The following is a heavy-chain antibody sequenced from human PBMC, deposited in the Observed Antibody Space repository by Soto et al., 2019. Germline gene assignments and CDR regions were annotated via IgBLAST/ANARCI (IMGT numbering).Heavy chain of an antibody. J-gene: IGHJ4*02. CDR3: AKWGPYYYESSGYYDY. V-gene: IGHV3-23*01. D-gene: IGHD3-22*01. Sequence: EVQLLESGGGLVQPGGSLRLSCAASGFTFSSYAMSWVRQAPGKGLEWVSAISGSGGSTYYADSVKGRFPISRDNSKNPLHRQRTCLTAEDTAVYYCAKWGPYYYESSGYYDYWGQGTLVTVSS. CDR1: GFTFSSYA. CDR2: ISGSGGST.